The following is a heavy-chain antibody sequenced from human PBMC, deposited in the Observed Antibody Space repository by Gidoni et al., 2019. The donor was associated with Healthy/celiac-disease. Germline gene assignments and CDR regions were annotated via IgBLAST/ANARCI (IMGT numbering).Heavy chain of an antibody. CDR2: INPNSGGT. CDR3: ARDSVLEWFVGELNPPEYYFDY. V-gene: IGHV1-2*04. D-gene: IGHD3-3*01. CDR1: VYTFTGYY. J-gene: IGHJ4*02. Sequence: QVQLVQSGAEVKKPGASVKVSCKASVYTFTGYYMHWVLQAPGQGLEWMGWINPNSGGTNYAQKFQGWVTMTRDTSISTAYMELSRLRSDDTAVYYCARDSVLEWFVGELNPPEYYFDYWGQGTLVTVSS.